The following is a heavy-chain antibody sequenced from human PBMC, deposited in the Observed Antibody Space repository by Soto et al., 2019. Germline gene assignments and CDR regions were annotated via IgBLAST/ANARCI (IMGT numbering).Heavy chain of an antibody. D-gene: IGHD2-15*01. J-gene: IGHJ1*01. V-gene: IGHV4-59*01. Sequence: QVQLQESGPGLVKPSETLSLPCTVSGGSISSYYWSWIRQPPGKGMEWIGYIYYSGSSNYNPSLKSRGTISVDTSKNRDSMKLSSVNAADTAVYYCARDRRVGLEYFQHWGQGTLVTGSS. CDR3: ARDRRVGLEYFQH. CDR2: IYYSGSS. CDR1: GGSISSYY.